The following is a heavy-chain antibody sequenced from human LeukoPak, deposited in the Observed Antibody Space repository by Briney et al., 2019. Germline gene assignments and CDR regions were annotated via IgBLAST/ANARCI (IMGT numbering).Heavy chain of an antibody. J-gene: IGHJ4*02. CDR2: ISSSGSTI. D-gene: IGHD3-10*01. CDR3: ARDLGRWFGEIDY. Sequence: GGSLRLSCAASGFTFSSYEMNRVRQAPGKGLEWVSYISSSGSTICYADSVKGRFTISRDNAKNSPYLQMNSLRAEDTAVYYCARDLGRWFGEIDYWGQGTLVTVSS. V-gene: IGHV3-48*03. CDR1: GFTFSSYE.